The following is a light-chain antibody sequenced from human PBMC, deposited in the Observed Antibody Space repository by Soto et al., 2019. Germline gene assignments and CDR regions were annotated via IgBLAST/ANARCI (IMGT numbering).Light chain of an antibody. Sequence: DIQMTQSPSSVSASVGDRVTITCRASQDITSWLAWYQQKPGQAPKLLIYTASRLQSGVRSRFSGSGSGPDFTFTIRSLQTEDFATYYCQQAKGFPLTFGGGTKVEIK. J-gene: IGKJ4*01. CDR2: TAS. V-gene: IGKV1-12*01. CDR3: QQAKGFPLT. CDR1: QDITSW.